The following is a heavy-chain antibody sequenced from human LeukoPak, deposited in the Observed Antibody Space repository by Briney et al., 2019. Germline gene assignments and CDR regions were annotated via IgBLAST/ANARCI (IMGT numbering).Heavy chain of an antibody. CDR2: IAYDGNNT. J-gene: IGHJ6*04. D-gene: IGHD1-1*01. Sequence: GGSLRLSCVAPGFIFSDYGIQWVRQAPGKGLEWVAVIAYDGNNTYYGDSVRGRFTISRDNSKKMVYLEMNSLRVEDTAVYYCAKTGMLRRVGYLDVWGKGTAVIVSS. V-gene: IGHV3-30*18. CDR3: AKTGMLRRVGYLDV. CDR1: GFIFSDYG.